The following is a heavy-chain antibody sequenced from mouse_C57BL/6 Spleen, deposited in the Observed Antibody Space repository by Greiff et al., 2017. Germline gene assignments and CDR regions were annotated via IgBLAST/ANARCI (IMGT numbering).Heavy chain of an antibody. J-gene: IGHJ4*01. CDR2: ISNGGGST. D-gene: IGHD2-1*01. V-gene: IGHV5-12*01. CDR3: ARRSYYGNYGYAMDY. CDR1: GFTFSDYY. Sequence: EVQVVESGGGLVQPGGSLKLSCAASGFTFSDYYMYWVRQTPEKRLEWVAYISNGGGSTYYPDTVKGRFTISRDNAKNTLYLQMSRLKSEDTAMYYCARRSYYGNYGYAMDYWGQGTSVTVSS.